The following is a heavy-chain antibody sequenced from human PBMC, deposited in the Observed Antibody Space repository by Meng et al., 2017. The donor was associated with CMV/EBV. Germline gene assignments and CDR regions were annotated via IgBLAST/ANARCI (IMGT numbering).Heavy chain of an antibody. CDR1: GYTLTELS. CDR3: ARGVQLAHSGSYFDY. CDR2: ISAYNGNT. D-gene: IGHD6-6*01. V-gene: IGHV1-18*01. Sequence: ASVKVSCKVSGYTLTELSRHWVRQAPGKGLEWMGWISAYNGNTNYAQKLQGRVTMTTDTSTSTAYMELRSLRSDDTAVYYCARGVQLAHSGSYFDYWGQGTLVTVSS. J-gene: IGHJ4*02.